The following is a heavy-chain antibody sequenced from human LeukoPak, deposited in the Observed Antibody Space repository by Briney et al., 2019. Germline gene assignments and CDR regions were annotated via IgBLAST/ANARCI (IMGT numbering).Heavy chain of an antibody. CDR3: ATRVYSSGWSPFDY. J-gene: IGHJ4*02. CDR1: GYTHTELS. CDR2: FDPEDGET. V-gene: IGHV1-24*01. Sequence: ASVKVSCKVSGYTHTELSMHWVRQAPGKGLEWMGGFDPEDGETIYAQKFQGRVAMTEDTSTDTAYMELSSLRSEDTAVYYCATRVYSSGWSPFDYWGQGTLVTVSS. D-gene: IGHD6-19*01.